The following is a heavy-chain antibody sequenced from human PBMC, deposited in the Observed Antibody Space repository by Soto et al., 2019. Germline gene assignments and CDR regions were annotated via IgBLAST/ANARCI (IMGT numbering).Heavy chain of an antibody. Sequence: ASVKVSCKASGYTLTIYGINWVRQAPGQGLEWMGMISANNGTTNYAQKLQGRVTMTTDTSTSTAYMELRSLRSDDTAVYYCARDQFGFDYWGQGTLVTVSS. CDR2: ISANNGTT. V-gene: IGHV1-18*01. D-gene: IGHD3-10*01. CDR1: GYTLTIYG. J-gene: IGHJ4*02. CDR3: ARDQFGFDY.